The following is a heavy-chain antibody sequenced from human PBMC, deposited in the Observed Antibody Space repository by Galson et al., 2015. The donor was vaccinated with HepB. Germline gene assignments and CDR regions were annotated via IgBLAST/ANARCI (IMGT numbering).Heavy chain of an antibody. Sequence: QSGAEVTKPGESLKISCRGVGYSFTRYWIGWVRQMPGKGLEWMGIIYPGDSDTRYSPSFQGQVTISADKSISTAYLQWSSLKASDTAMYYCALSYCGGDCFSRPSDAFDIWGQGTMIIVS. J-gene: IGHJ3*02. V-gene: IGHV5-51*03. CDR3: ALSYCGGDCFSRPSDAFDI. CDR1: GYSFTRYW. CDR2: IYPGDSDT. D-gene: IGHD2-21*01.